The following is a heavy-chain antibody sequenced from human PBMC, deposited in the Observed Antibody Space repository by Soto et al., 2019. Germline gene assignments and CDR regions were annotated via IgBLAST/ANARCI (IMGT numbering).Heavy chain of an antibody. D-gene: IGHD2-21*01. CDR2: IYSGGST. J-gene: IGHJ6*02. CDR1: GFTVSSNY. CDR3: ARESDSAIPDYYYYYGMDV. Sequence: GGSLRLSCAASGFTVSSNYMSWVRQAPGKGLEWVSVIYSGGSTYYADSVKGRFTISRDNSKNTLYLQMNSLRAEDTAVYYCARESDSAIPDYYYYYGMDVWGQGTTVTVSS. V-gene: IGHV3-53*01.